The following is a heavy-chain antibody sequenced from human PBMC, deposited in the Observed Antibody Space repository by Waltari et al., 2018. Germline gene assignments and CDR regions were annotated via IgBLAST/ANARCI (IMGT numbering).Heavy chain of an antibody. J-gene: IGHJ1*01. Sequence: EVNFFESGVGRVMHGESMSTSCAVPGFVFDNYVMNWVRQAPGKGLEWVSFISGSVKFLYYGDCVKGRVTMSRDNAKNLIYLQMNGLRGEDSGVYYCARGRMTTMLTPWDFWGQGTLVTVSS. D-gene: IGHD4-17*01. CDR1: GFVFDNYV. V-gene: IGHV3-21*06. CDR2: ISGSVKFL. CDR3: ARGRMTTMLTPWDF.